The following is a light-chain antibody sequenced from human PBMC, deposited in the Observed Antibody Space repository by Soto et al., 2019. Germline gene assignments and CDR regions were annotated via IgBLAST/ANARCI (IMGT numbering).Light chain of an antibody. Sequence: QSALTQPASVSGSPGQSITISCTGTSSDIGGYNYVSWYQHHPGKAPKLMIYDVTNRPSGISNRFSGSKSGITASLTISGLQAEDEDDYYCSSYATGGIVLFGGGTKVTVL. J-gene: IGLJ3*02. CDR2: DVT. CDR1: SSDIGGYNY. CDR3: SSYATGGIVL. V-gene: IGLV2-14*03.